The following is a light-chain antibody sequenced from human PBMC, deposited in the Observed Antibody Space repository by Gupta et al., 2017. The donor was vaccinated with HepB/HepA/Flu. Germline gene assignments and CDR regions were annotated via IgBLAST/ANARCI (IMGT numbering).Light chain of an antibody. Sequence: QAGLTQPPSVSKDFRQTATLTCTGNSNDVGNDGAAWLQQRQGHPPKLLLARDDSRPSGFSERLSASRSGNTASLAIGGLRPEDEANYYWSAWDNSLTCEVFGTGTRVTVL. CDR3: SAWDNSLTCEV. CDR1: SNDVGNDG. J-gene: IGLJ1*01. CDR2: RDD. V-gene: IGLV10-54*01.